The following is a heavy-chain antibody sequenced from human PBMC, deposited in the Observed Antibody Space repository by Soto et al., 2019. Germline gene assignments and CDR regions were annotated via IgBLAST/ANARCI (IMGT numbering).Heavy chain of an antibody. J-gene: IGHJ4*02. CDR2: IKEDGSEK. V-gene: IGHV3-7*04. CDR3: ARATGADKEDY. CDR1: GFTFSSYW. D-gene: IGHD3-10*01. Sequence: CAASGFTFSSYWMSWVRQAPGRGLEWVGNIKEDGSEKYYVDSVNGRFTVSRDNAKNSLYLQMNSLRAEDTAVYYCARATGADKEDYWGQGTLVTVSS.